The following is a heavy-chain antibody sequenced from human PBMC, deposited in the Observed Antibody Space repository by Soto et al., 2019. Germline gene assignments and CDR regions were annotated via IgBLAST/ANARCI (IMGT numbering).Heavy chain of an antibody. CDR2: INSNGSST. J-gene: IGHJ4*02. Sequence: GGSLRLSCAASGFTFSSYWMHWVRQAPGKGLVWVSRINSNGSSTYYADSVKGRFTISRDNSKNTLYLQMNSLRAEDTAVYYCAKTAYSILGYCSSTSCYLYFDYWGQGTLVTVSS. CDR3: AKTAYSILGYCSSTSCYLYFDY. D-gene: IGHD2-2*01. V-gene: IGHV3-74*01. CDR1: GFTFSSYW.